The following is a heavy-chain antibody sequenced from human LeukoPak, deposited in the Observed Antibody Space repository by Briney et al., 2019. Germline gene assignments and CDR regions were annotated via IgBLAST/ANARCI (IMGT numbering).Heavy chain of an antibody. D-gene: IGHD3-16*01. CDR3: ASPGRGGPYYFDY. V-gene: IGHV3-30*03. CDR1: GFTFSSYG. J-gene: IGHJ4*02. CDR2: ISYDGSNK. Sequence: GRSLRLSCAASGFTFSSYGMHWVRQAPGKGLEWVAVISYDGSNKYYADSVKGRFTISRDNSKNTLYLQMNSLRAEDTAVFYCASPGRGGPYYFDYWGQGTLVTVSS.